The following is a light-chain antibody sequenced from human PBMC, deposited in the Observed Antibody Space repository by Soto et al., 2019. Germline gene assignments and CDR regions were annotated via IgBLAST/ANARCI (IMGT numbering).Light chain of an antibody. CDR3: QQYNGYSTWT. V-gene: IGKV1-5*01. J-gene: IGKJ1*01. Sequence: DIQLTQSPSTLSASVGDRITLTCRASQSINIWLAWYQQTPGKAPQILLFDASRLATGVPSWFSGRGSRTEFPLTISGLHPDDFATYYCQQYNGYSTWTFGQGTRVETK. CDR2: DAS. CDR1: QSINIW.